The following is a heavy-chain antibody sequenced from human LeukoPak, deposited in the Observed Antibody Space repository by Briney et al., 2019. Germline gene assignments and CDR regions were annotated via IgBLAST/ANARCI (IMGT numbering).Heavy chain of an antibody. CDR3: TRDMQGSRLYLVGSQND. V-gene: IGHV3-66*01. CDR2: IYSGGST. D-gene: IGHD1-26*01. Sequence: GGSLRLSCAASGFTVSSNYMNWVRQAPEKGLEWVSVIYSGGSTYYADSVKGRFTISRDNSKNTLYLQMNSLRAEDSALYYCTRDMQGSRLYLVGSQNDWGQGTLVTVSS. CDR1: GFTVSSNY. J-gene: IGHJ4*02.